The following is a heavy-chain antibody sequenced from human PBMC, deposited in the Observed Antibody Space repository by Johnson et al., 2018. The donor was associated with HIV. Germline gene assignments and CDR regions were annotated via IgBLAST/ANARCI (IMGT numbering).Heavy chain of an antibody. V-gene: IGHV3-74*02. J-gene: IGHJ3*02. Sequence: VQLVESGGGVVQPGGSLRLSCAASGFTFSSYWMHWVRQAPGKGLVWVSRINSDGSSTSYADSVKGRFTIHSDNAKNTLYMQMNSLRAEDTAVYYCARVYSNYEGAAASYPFDIWGQGTMVTVSS. CDR3: ARVYSNYEGAAASYPFDI. D-gene: IGHD4-11*01. CDR2: INSDGSST. CDR1: GFTFSSYW.